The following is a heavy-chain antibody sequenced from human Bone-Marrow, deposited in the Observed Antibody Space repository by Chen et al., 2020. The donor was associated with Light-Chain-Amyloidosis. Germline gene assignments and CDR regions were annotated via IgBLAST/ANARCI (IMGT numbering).Heavy chain of an antibody. V-gene: IGHV3-30*04. CDR2: MSYDGDVE. CDR3: ATPDSPVTEDYFDY. J-gene: IGHJ4*02. CDR1: GFTLSTYA. D-gene: IGHD4-17*01. Sequence: QEQLVESGGSVVQPGRSLRLSCAASGFTLSTYAIHWVRQAPGKGLQWLAAMSYDGDVEDYADFVKGRFIISRDNDKETVYLQMNSLREEDTAVYYCATPDSPVTEDYFDYWGQGTQVSVSS.